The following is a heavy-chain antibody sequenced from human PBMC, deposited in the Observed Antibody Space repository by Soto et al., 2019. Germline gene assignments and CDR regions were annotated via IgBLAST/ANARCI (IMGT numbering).Heavy chain of an antibody. Sequence: QVQLVESGGGVVQPGRSLRLSCAASAFIFSNYGMHWVRQAPGKGLEWVAVISNDGSKKYYADSVKGRFTISRDNTKNTSYHQQNSRLSEDTAVYYCGEVLPAAYCSSSTCQYYYYCGMDVWGQGTTVPICS. CDR2: ISNDGSKK. J-gene: IGHJ6*02. V-gene: IGHV3-30*03. D-gene: IGHD2-2*01. CDR3: GEVLPAAYCSSSTCQYYYYCGMDV. CDR1: AFIFSNYG.